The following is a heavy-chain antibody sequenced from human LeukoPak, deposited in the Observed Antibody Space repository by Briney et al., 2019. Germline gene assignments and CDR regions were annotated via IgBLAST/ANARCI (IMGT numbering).Heavy chain of an antibody. V-gene: IGHV3-48*04. J-gene: IGHJ4*02. Sequence: GGSLRLSCAASGFTFSSYSMNWVRQAPGKGLEWVSYISSSSSTIYYADSVKGRFTISGDNAKNSLYLQMNSLRAEDTAVYYCARGDPVVTAPFDYWGQGTLVTVSS. CDR3: ARGDPVVTAPFDY. CDR1: GFTFSSYS. CDR2: ISSSSSTI. D-gene: IGHD2-21*02.